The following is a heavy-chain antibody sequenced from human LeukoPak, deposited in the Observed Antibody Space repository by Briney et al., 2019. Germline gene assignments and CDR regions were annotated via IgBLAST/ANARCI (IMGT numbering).Heavy chain of an antibody. CDR2: ISSSSSYI. Sequence: GGSLRLSCAASGFTFSSYSMNWVRQAPGKGLEWVSSISSSSSYIYYADALKGRFTISRDNAKNSLYLKMNSLRAGDTAVYCCARVKGVRMVYAPFDYWGQGTLVTVSS. CDR1: GFTFSSYS. D-gene: IGHD2-8*01. CDR3: ARVKGVRMVYAPFDY. J-gene: IGHJ4*02. V-gene: IGHV3-21*01.